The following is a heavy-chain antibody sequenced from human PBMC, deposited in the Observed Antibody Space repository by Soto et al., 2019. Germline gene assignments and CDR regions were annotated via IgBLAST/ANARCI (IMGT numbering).Heavy chain of an antibody. CDR2: IFYSGTT. CDR1: GGSISSGNYY. Sequence: QVQLQESGPGLVKPSQTLSLTCTVSGGSISSGNYYWTWIRQPPGKCLEWIGNIFYSGTTYYNPSLKSRVTISVDTSKNQFSLKVDSVSAADTAVYYCARESGWFGEVNYYYNGMDVWGQGIMVTVSS. D-gene: IGHD3-10*01. J-gene: IGHJ6*02. CDR3: ARESGWFGEVNYYYNGMDV. V-gene: IGHV4-30-4*01.